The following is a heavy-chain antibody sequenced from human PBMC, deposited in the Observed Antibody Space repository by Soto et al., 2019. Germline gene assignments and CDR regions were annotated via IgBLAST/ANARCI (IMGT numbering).Heavy chain of an antibody. CDR3: AKVMVDYYDSSGQYTNFDY. CDR2: VSKDGSVK. CDR1: GFTFSRHA. V-gene: IGHV3-30-3*01. D-gene: IGHD3-22*01. J-gene: IGHJ4*02. Sequence: GGSLRLSCEGSGFTFSRHALHWVRQAPGKGLEWVAVVSKDGSVKYWIESVKGRFTLSRDNSKNTLYLQMNSLRAEDTAVYYCAKVMVDYYDSSGQYTNFDYWGQGTLVTVSS.